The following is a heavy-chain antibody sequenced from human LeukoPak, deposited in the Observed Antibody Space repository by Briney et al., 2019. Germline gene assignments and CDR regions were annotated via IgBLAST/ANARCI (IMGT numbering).Heavy chain of an antibody. CDR2: IYYSGST. J-gene: IGHJ1*01. V-gene: IGHV4-59*01. Sequence: PSETLSLICTVSGGSISSYYWSWIRQPPGKGLEWIGYIYYSGSTNYNPSLKSRVTISVDTSKNQFSLKLSSVTAADTAVYYCARVGYYYDSSGYQKYFQHWGQGTLVTVSS. CDR1: GGSISSYY. CDR3: ARVGYYYDSSGYQKYFQH. D-gene: IGHD3-22*01.